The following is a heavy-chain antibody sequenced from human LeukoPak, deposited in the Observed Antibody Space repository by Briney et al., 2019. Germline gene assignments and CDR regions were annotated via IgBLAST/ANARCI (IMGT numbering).Heavy chain of an antibody. V-gene: IGHV3-48*03. D-gene: IGHD2-2*01. Sequence: PGGSLRLSCAASGFSFSSYEMNWVRQAPGKGLEWVSYISSSGSTIYYADSVKGRFTISRDNAKNSLYLQMNSLRAEDTAVYYCARDPDIVVVPAADGQDGDYWGQGTLVTVSS. J-gene: IGHJ4*02. CDR1: GFSFSSYE. CDR3: ARDPDIVVVPAADGQDGDY. CDR2: ISSSGSTI.